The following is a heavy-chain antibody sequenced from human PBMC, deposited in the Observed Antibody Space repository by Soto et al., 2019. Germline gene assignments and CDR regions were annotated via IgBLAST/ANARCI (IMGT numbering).Heavy chain of an antibody. V-gene: IGHV3-23*01. CDR1: GFTFSSYA. Sequence: QPGGSLRLSCAASGFTFSSYAMSWVRQAPGKGLEWVSAISGSGGSTYYADSVKGRFTISRGNSKNTLYLQMNSLRAEDTAVYYCAKHFSLELRHHNWFDPWGQGTLVTVSS. CDR3: AKHFSLELRHHNWFDP. D-gene: IGHD1-7*01. J-gene: IGHJ5*02. CDR2: ISGSGGST.